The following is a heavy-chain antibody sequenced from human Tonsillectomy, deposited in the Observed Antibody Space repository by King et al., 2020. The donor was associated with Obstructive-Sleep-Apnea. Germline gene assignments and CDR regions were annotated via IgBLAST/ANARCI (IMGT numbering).Heavy chain of an antibody. CDR1: GFTFDDYA. J-gene: IGHJ4*02. Sequence: VQLVESGGGLLQPGRSLILSCAASGFTFDDYALHWVRQAPGKCLECGAGISWISGNLGYAGSGKGRFTISRDNAKNCLSLQMNSLRAEDTALYFCAKDLGVVTTFDYWGQGTLVTVSS. D-gene: IGHD2-21*02. CDR3: AKDLGVVTTFDY. CDR2: ISWISGNL. V-gene: IGHV3-9*01.